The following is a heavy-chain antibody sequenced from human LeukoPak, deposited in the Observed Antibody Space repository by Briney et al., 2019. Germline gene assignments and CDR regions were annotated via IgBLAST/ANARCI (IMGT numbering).Heavy chain of an antibody. J-gene: IGHJ4*02. Sequence: GGSLRLSCAASGCTFSSYGMHWVRQAPGKGLEWVAVIWYDGSNKYYADSVKGRFTISRDNSKNTLYLQMNSLRAEDTAVYYCARDRIRLDHWGQGTLVTVSS. D-gene: IGHD5-18*01. CDR3: ARDRIRLDH. CDR2: IWYDGSNK. V-gene: IGHV3-33*01. CDR1: GCTFSSYG.